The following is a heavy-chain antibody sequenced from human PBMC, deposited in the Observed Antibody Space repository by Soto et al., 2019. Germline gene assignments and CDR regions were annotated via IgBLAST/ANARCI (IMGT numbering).Heavy chain of an antibody. V-gene: IGHV1-2*02. J-gene: IGHJ4*02. CDR1: GYTFTGYY. CDR2: INPNSGGT. CDR3: ARDFYGGNPPYFDY. Sequence: ASVKVSCKASGYTFTGYYMHWVLQAPGQGLEWMGWINPNSGGTNYAQKFQGRVTMTRDTSISTAYMELSRLRSDDTAVYYCARDFYGGNPPYFDYWGQGTLVTVSS. D-gene: IGHD4-17*01.